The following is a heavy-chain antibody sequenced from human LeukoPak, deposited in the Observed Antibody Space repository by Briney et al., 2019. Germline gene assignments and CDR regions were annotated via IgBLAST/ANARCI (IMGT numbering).Heavy chain of an antibody. CDR3: ASDPGFCGSTSCAWSGFFDY. CDR1: GFTFSSYG. D-gene: IGHD2-2*01. J-gene: IGHJ4*02. CDR2: IWFDGSNK. Sequence: GGSLRLSCAASGFTFSSYGMHWVRQAPGKGLEWVAFIWFDGSNKYYADSMKGRFTISRDNSKNTLYLQMNSLRAEDTAVYYCASDPGFCGSTSCAWSGFFDYWGQGTLVTVSS. V-gene: IGHV3-33*08.